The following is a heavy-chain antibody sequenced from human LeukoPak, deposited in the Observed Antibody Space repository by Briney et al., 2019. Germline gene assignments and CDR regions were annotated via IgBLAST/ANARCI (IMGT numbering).Heavy chain of an antibody. CDR1: DGSFSDSY. V-gene: IGHV4-34*01. J-gene: IGHJ4*02. CDR3: ARGGGFGY. Sequence: SETLSLTCAVYDGSFSDSYWTWIRQPPGKGLEWVAEINHSGATDYNPALKSRVTISVDTSKNQFSLKLSSVTAADTAVYYCARGGGFGYWGQGTLVTVSS. D-gene: IGHD2-15*01. CDR2: INHSGAT.